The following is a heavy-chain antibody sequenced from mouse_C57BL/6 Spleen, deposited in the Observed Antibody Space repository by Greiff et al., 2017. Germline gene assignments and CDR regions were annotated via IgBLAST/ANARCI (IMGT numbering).Heavy chain of an antibody. CDR2: FYPGSGSI. CDR1: GYTFTEYT. CDR3: ARHEETTVVEEGYYFDY. J-gene: IGHJ2*01. D-gene: IGHD1-1*01. V-gene: IGHV1-62-2*01. Sequence: QVQLKQSGAELVKPGASVKLSCKASGYTFTEYTIHWVKQRSGQGLEWIGWFYPGSGSIKYNEKFKDKATLTADKSSSTVYMELSRLTSEDSAVYFCARHEETTVVEEGYYFDYWGQGTTLTVSS.